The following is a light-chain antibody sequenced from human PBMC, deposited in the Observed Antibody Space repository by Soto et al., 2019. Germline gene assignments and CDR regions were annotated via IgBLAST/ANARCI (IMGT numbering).Light chain of an antibody. CDR1: QSVSSNY. Sequence: IALEPLPGPLCSSPREATMLTCRSSQSVSSNYLAWYRQKPGQAPRLLIYGVSTRATGIPDRFSGSGSGIDFTLTISRLEPGDFVVYYCQQYGSAPNAFGQGTLLEI. CDR2: GVS. CDR3: QQYGSAPNA. J-gene: IGKJ5*01. V-gene: IGKV3-20*01.